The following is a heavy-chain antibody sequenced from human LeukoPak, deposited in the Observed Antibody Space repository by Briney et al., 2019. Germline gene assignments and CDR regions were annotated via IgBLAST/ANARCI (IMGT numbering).Heavy chain of an antibody. Sequence: SETLSLTCTVSGGSISSSSYYWGWIRQPPGKGLEWIGSIYYSGSTYYNPSLKSRVTISVDTSKNQFSLKLSSVTAADTAVYYCARVGICSSTSCYALDHWGQGTLVTVSS. CDR1: GGSISSSSYY. CDR3: ARVGICSSTSCYALDH. D-gene: IGHD2-2*01. V-gene: IGHV4-39*07. CDR2: IYYSGST. J-gene: IGHJ4*02.